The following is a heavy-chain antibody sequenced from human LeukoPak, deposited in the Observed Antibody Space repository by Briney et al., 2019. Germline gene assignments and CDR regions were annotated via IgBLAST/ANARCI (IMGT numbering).Heavy chain of an antibody. D-gene: IGHD6-13*01. J-gene: IGHJ4*02. Sequence: QAGGSLRLSCAASRFTLSSYAMTWVRQAPGRGLEWVSSVDGGGGGTYYADSVKGRFTISRDNSKDTLYLQMNGLRAEDTAVYFCAKQSAGSAAWYSLHYDFWGQGTLVTVSS. V-gene: IGHV3-23*01. CDR1: RFTLSSYA. CDR2: VDGGGGGT. CDR3: AKQSAGSAAWYSLHYDF.